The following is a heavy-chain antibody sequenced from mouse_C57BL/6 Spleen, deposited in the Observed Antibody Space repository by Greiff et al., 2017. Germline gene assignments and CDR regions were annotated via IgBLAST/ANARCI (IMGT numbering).Heavy chain of an antibody. V-gene: IGHV14-4*01. J-gene: IGHJ4*01. CDR2: IDPENGDT. Sequence: VQLQQSGAELVRPGASVKLSCKASGFNIKDDYMHWVKQRPEQGLEWIGWIDPENGDTEYASKFQGKATITADTSSNTAYLQLSSLTSEDTAVDYYTTGRRIYAMDYWGQGTSVTVSS. CDR3: TTGRRIYAMDY. CDR1: GFNIKDDY.